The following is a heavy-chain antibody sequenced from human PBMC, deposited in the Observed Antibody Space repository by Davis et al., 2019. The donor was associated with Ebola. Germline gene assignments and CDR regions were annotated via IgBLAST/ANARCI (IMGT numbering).Heavy chain of an antibody. CDR2: INHSGST. CDR3: ARALYYYDSSGYYSY. J-gene: IGHJ4*02. V-gene: IGHV4-34*01. D-gene: IGHD3-22*01. Sequence: MPSETLSLTCAVHGGSFSGYYWSWIRQPPGKGLEWIGEINHSGSTNYNPSLKSRVTISVDTSKNQFSLKLSSVTAADTAVYYCARALYYYDSSGYYSYWGQGTLVTVSS. CDR1: GGSFSGYY.